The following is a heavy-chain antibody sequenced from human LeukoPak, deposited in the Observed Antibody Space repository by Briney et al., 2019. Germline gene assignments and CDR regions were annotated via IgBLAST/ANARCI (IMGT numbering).Heavy chain of an antibody. D-gene: IGHD6-19*01. V-gene: IGHV3-33*08. CDR3: SREWGRIAVAGGPGY. CDR2: IWYDGRAK. CDR1: GFTFYNYA. Sequence: GGSLRLSCVASGFTFYNYAMHWVRQAPGKGLEWVALIWYDGRAKFHADSVKGRFTISRDNSKNILFLQMDSLRDEDTAVYYCSREWGRIAVAGGPGYWGQGTRVTVSS. J-gene: IGHJ4*02.